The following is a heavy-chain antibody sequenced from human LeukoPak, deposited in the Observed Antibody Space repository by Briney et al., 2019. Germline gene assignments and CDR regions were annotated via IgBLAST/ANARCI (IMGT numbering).Heavy chain of an antibody. J-gene: IGHJ6*03. CDR2: ISSSGSTI. D-gene: IGHD5-18*01. Sequence: GGSLRLSCAASGFTFSSYEMNWVRQAPGKGLEWVSYISSSGSTIYYADSVKGRFTISRDNAKTSLYLQMNSLRAEDTAVYYCARTPGIQYRYYYYMDVWGKGTTVTVSS. CDR3: ARTPGIQYRYYYYMDV. CDR1: GFTFSSYE. V-gene: IGHV3-48*03.